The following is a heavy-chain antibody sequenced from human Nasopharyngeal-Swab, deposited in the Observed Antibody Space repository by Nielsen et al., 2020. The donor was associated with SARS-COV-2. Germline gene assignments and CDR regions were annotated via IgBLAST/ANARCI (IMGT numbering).Heavy chain of an antibody. CDR3: ARDKVASSGTLHWFDS. J-gene: IGHJ5*01. D-gene: IGHD6-13*01. V-gene: IGHV4-31*03. CDR1: GGPISGGGYY. CDR2: IYYSGIT. Sequence: SETLSLTCTVSGGPISGGGYYWSWIRQHPGKGLEWIGYIYYSGITYYNPSLKSRLIISIDTSKNQFSLNLTSVTPADTAVYYCARDKVASSGTLHWFDSWGRGTRVTVSS.